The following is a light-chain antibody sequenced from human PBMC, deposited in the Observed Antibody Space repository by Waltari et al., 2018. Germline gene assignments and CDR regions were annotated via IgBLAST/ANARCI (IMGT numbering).Light chain of an antibody. V-gene: IGKV1-8*01. J-gene: IGKJ1*01. CDR3: LQYDSYPWT. Sequence: AIRITQYPSSLSASTGDRVTITCRASQGVSHHLAWYQQKPGKAPKLLIYITSTLQSGVPSRFSGSGSGTDFTLTIDGLQSEDFATYYCLQYDSYPWTFGQGTKVEIK. CDR2: ITS. CDR1: QGVSHH.